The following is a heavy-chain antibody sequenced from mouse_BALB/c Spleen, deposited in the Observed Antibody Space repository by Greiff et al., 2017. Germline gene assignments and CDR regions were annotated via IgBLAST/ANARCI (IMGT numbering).Heavy chain of an antibody. CDR2: ISTYYGDA. CDR1: GYTFTDYA. J-gene: IGHJ4*01. CDR3: ASGGYAMDY. Sequence: QVQLQQSGAELVRPGVSVKISCKGSGYTFTDYAMHWVKQSHAKSLEWIGVISTYYGDASYNQKFKGKATMTVDKSSSTAYMELARLTSEDSAIYYCASGGYAMDYWGQGTSVTFSS. V-gene: IGHV1S137*01.